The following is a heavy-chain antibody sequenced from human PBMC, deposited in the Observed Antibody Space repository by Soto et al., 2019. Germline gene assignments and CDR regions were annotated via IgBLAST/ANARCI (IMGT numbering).Heavy chain of an antibody. Sequence: QLQLRESGPGLVKPSETLSLTCTVSGSSISSTNYYWGWIRQPPGKGLEWIGNIYYSGSTYYNPSLKSRVIISVDTFKNQCSLKLYSVTAADTAVYWCERHSGFLWFGELPHYFDYWGQGTLVTVSS. J-gene: IGHJ4*02. CDR1: GSSISSTNYY. CDR2: IYYSGST. CDR3: ERHSGFLWFGELPHYFDY. D-gene: IGHD3-10*01. V-gene: IGHV4-39*01.